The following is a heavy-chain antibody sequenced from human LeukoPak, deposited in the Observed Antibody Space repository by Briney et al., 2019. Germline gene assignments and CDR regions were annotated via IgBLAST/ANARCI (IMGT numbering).Heavy chain of an antibody. J-gene: IGHJ2*01. CDR1: GYTFTSYY. Sequence: ASVKVSCKASGYTFTSYYMHWVRQAPGQGLEWMGIINTSGGSTSYAQKFQGRVTMTRDTSTSTVYMELSSLRSEDTAVYYCARVSSPAAITDWYFDLWGRGTLVTVSS. V-gene: IGHV1-46*03. CDR3: ARVSSPAAITDWYFDL. CDR2: INTSGGST. D-gene: IGHD2-2*02.